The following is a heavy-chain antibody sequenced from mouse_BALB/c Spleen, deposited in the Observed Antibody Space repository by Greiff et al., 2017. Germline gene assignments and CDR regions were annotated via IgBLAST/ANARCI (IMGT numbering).Heavy chain of an antibody. CDR3: ARRYGSSYCYFDY. CDR2: INPSTGYT. D-gene: IGHD1-1*01. Sequence: QVQLQQSGAELAKPGASVKMSCKASGYTFTSYWMHWVKQRPGQGLEWIGYINPSTGYTNYNQKFKDKATLTADKSSSTAYMQLSSLTSEDSAVYYCARRYGSSYCYFDYWGQGTTLTVSS. CDR1: GYTFTSYW. V-gene: IGHV1-7*01. J-gene: IGHJ2*01.